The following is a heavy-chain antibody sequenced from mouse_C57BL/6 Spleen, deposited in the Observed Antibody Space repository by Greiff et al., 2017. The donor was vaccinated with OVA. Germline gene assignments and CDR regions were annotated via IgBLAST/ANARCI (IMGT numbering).Heavy chain of an antibody. J-gene: IGHJ2*01. D-gene: IGHD1-1*01. Sequence: VQLQQPGAELVKPGASVKMSCKASGYTFTSYWITWVKQRPGQGLEWIGDIYPGSGSTNYNEKFKSKATLTVDTSSSTAYMQLSSLTSEDSAVYYCARSEYYGSSPDYFDYWGQGTTLTVSS. V-gene: IGHV1-55*01. CDR2: IYPGSGST. CDR1: GYTFTSYW. CDR3: ARSEYYGSSPDYFDY.